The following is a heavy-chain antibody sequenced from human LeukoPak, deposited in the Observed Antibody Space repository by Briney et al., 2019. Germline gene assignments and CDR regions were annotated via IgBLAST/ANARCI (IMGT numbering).Heavy chain of an antibody. J-gene: IGHJ3*02. CDR2: ISGSSTT. D-gene: IGHD3-10*01. Sequence: GGSLRLSCAASGFTFSSHSMNWVRQAPGKGLEWVSYISGSSTTYYADSVKGRFTISRDNAKNSLYLQMNSLRAEDTAVYYCARILVGSGSRGAFDIWGQGTMVTVSS. CDR3: ARILVGSGSRGAFDI. V-gene: IGHV3-48*04. CDR1: GFTFSSHS.